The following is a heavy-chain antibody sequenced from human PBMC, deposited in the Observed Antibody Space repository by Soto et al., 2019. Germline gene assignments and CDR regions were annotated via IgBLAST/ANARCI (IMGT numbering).Heavy chain of an antibody. D-gene: IGHD6-13*01. Sequence: SGPTLVNPTQTLTLTCTFSXFSLSTSGMCVSWIRQPPGKALEWLALIDWDDDKYYSTSLKTRLTISKDTSKNQVVLTMTNMDPVDTATYYCARTYSSSWYIYYFDYWGQGTLVTAPQ. CDR1: XFSLSTSGMC. CDR2: IDWDDDK. CDR3: ARTYSSSWYIYYFDY. V-gene: IGHV2-70*01. J-gene: IGHJ4*02.